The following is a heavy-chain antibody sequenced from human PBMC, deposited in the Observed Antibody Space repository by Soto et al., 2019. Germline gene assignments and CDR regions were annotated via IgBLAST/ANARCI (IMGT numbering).Heavy chain of an antibody. CDR1: GGSISSISYY. V-gene: IGHV4-39*01. D-gene: IGHD3-22*01. CDR3: ARQGADYYDSSGYQIAPPDY. J-gene: IGHJ4*02. CDR2: IYYSGST. Sequence: SETLSLTCTVSGGSISSISYYWGWIRQPPGKGLEWIGSIYYSGSTYYNTSLKSRVTISVDTSKNQFSLKLSSVTAADTAVYYCARQGADYYDSSGYQIAPPDYWGQGTLVTVS.